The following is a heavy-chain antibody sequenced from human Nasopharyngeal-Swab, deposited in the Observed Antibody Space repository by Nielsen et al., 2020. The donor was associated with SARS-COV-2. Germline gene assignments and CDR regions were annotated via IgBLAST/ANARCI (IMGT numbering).Heavy chain of an antibody. Sequence: GESLKISCAASGFTFSSYSMNWVRQAPGKGLEWVSSISSSSSYIYYADSVKGRFTISRDNAKNSLYLQMNSLRAEDTAVYYCARDVLGEDYYDSSGYMNAFDIWGQGKMVTVSS. CDR1: GFTFSSYS. J-gene: IGHJ3*02. CDR3: ARDVLGEDYYDSSGYMNAFDI. D-gene: IGHD3-22*01. CDR2: ISSSSSYI. V-gene: IGHV3-21*01.